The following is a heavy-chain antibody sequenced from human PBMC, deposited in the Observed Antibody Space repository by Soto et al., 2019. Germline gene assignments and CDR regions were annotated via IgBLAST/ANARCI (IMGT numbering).Heavy chain of an antibody. J-gene: IGHJ3*02. D-gene: IGHD6-13*01. CDR3: APLAAAGTSGLFDI. CDR1: GGSISSSSYY. CDR2: IYYSGST. V-gene: IGHV4-39*01. Sequence: SETLSLTCTVSGGSISSSSYYWGWIRQPPGKGLEWIGSIYYSGSTYYNPSLKSRVTISVDTSKNQFSLKLSSVTAADTAVYSCAPLAAAGTSGLFDIWGQGTMVTVPS.